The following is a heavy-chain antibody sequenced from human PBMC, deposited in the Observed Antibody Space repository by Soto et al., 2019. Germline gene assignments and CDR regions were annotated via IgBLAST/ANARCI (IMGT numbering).Heavy chain of an antibody. D-gene: IGHD3-9*01. CDR2: IWYDGSNK. J-gene: IGHJ6*02. CDR1: GFTFSSYG. V-gene: IGHV3-33*01. CDR3: ARDGDNYGIDV. Sequence: QVQLVESGGGVVQPGRSLRLSCAASGFTFSSYGMHWVRQAPGKGLEWVAVIWYDGSNKYYADSVKGRFTISRDNSKNTLYLQMNSLRAEDTAVYYCARDGDNYGIDVWGQGTTVTVSS.